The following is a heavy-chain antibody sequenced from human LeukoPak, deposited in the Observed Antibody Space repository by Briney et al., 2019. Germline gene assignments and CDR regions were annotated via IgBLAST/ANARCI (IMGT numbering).Heavy chain of an antibody. V-gene: IGHV3-30-3*01. D-gene: IGHD6-13*01. CDR1: GFTFSDYA. CDR3: ARDFIATGGSGSIYNWFDP. J-gene: IGHJ5*02. Sequence: QAGGSLRLSCAASGFTFSDYAIHWVRQAPGKGLEWVAVISYDGSLKFSADSVKGRFTISRDNSKNTLYLQMNSLRDEDTAVYYCARDFIATGGSGSIYNWFDPWGQVTLVTVSS. CDR2: ISYDGSLK.